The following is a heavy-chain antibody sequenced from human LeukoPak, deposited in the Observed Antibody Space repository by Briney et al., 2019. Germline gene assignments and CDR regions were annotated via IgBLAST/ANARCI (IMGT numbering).Heavy chain of an antibody. Sequence: PSETLSLTCSVSGGPISSYYWSWIRQPPGKGLEWIGYIYYTGSTNYNPSLKSRVTISVDTSKNQCSLKLSSVTAADTAVYYCARQQLSQLYYFDNWGQGTLVTVSS. D-gene: IGHD6-13*01. CDR2: IYYTGST. CDR3: ARQQLSQLYYFDN. J-gene: IGHJ4*02. CDR1: GGPISSYY. V-gene: IGHV4-59*01.